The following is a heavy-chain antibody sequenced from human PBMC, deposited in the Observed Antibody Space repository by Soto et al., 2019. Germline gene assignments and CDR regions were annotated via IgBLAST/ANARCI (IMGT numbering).Heavy chain of an antibody. CDR2: IYYSGST. D-gene: IGHD6-13*01. V-gene: IGHV4-59*01. J-gene: IGHJ5*02. CDR1: GGSISSYY. CDR3: ARARDYSSSWYDGSWFDP. Sequence: QVQLQESGPGLVKPSETLSLTCTVSGGSISSYYWSWIRQPPGKVLEWIGYIYYSGSTNYNPSLKSRVTISVDTSKNQFSLKLSSVTAADTAVYYCARARDYSSSWYDGSWFDPWGQGTLVTVSS.